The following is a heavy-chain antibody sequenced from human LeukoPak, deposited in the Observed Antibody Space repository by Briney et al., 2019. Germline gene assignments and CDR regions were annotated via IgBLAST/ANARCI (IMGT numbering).Heavy chain of an antibody. D-gene: IGHD2-2*01. CDR3: ARGHGVVPASDDPFDT. Sequence: GGSLRLPCAASGFTFSSYSMNWVRQAAGKGLEWVSSISTSSIYIYYADSMKGRFTISRDNAKNPLYLQMNSLRAEDTAVYYCARGHGVVPASDDPFDTWGQGTMVTVSS. CDR1: GFTFSSYS. CDR2: ISTSSIYI. J-gene: IGHJ3*02. V-gene: IGHV3-21*01.